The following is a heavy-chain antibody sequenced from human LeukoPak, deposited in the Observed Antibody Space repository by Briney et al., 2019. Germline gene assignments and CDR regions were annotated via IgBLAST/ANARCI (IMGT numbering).Heavy chain of an antibody. CDR2: INSNSGGT. CDR3: ARVDYCSKGVCVNFDY. Sequence: ASVKVSCKASGYTFTGHYMHWVRQAPGQGLEWMGWINSNSGGTKYAQKFQDKVTMTRDTSISTAYMELSRLRSDDTAVYFCARVDYCSKGVCVNFDYWGQGTLVTVSS. V-gene: IGHV1-2*02. CDR1: GYTFTGHY. J-gene: IGHJ4*02. D-gene: IGHD2-8*01.